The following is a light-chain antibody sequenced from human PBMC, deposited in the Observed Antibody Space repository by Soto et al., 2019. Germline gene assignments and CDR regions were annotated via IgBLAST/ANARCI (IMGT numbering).Light chain of an antibody. CDR2: AAS. Sequence: DIQLTQSPSFLSASVGDRVTITCRASQGISSYLAWYQQKPGKAPKLLIYAASTLQSGVPSRFSGSGSGTDFTLTISSLHPDDFATYYCQQYNRFSTWTFGQGTKVDIK. CDR3: QQYNRFSTWT. V-gene: IGKV1-9*01. CDR1: QGISSY. J-gene: IGKJ1*01.